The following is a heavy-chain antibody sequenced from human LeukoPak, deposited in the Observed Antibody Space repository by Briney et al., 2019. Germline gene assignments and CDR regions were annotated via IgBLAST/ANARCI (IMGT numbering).Heavy chain of an antibody. J-gene: IGHJ4*02. Sequence: NPSETLSLTCTVSGGSISSYYWSWIRQPAGKGLEWIGRIYTSGSTNYNPSLKSRVTMSVDTSKNQFSLKLSSVTAADTAVYYCARDRGYDILTGYPSFDYWGQGTLVTVSS. V-gene: IGHV4-4*07. CDR2: IYTSGST. CDR3: ARDRGYDILTGYPSFDY. CDR1: GGSISSYY. D-gene: IGHD3-9*01.